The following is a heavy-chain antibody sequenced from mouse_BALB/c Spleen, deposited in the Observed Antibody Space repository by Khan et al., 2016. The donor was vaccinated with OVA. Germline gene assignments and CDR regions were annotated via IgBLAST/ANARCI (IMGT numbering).Heavy chain of an antibody. CDR2: ISYSGNT. D-gene: IGHD2-10*02. CDR1: GYSITTDYA. V-gene: IGHV3-2*02. Sequence: PLVESGPGLVKPSQSLSLTCTVTGYSITTDYAWNWIRQFPGNKLEWMGFISYSGNTKYNPSLKSRISITRDTSKNQFFLQLKSVTTEDTARYYCERVYGGDFDYGGQGKTLTVYS. CDR3: ERVYGGDFDY. J-gene: IGHJ2*01.